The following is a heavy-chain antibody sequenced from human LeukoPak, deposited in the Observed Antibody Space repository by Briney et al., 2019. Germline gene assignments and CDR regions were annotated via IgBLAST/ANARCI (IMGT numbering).Heavy chain of an antibody. Sequence: GGSLRLSCAVSGFTFSYYSMNWVRQAPGKGLEWVSAISGSGGSTYYADSVKGRFTISRDNSKNTLYLQMNSLRAEDTAVYYCAKASGVTSYYYGMDVWGQGTTVTVSS. J-gene: IGHJ6*02. CDR2: ISGSGGST. CDR3: AKASGVTSYYYGMDV. V-gene: IGHV3-23*01. CDR1: GFTFSYYS.